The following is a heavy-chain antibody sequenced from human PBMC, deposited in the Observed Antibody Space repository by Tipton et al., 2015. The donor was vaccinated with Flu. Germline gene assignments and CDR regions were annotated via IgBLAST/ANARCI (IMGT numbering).Heavy chain of an antibody. CDR1: GGSITSNSW. Sequence: TLSLTCAVSGGSITSNSWWCWVRQFPGKGLEWIGEIYDSGSTSYNPSLKSRLIISIDKSRNQFSLKLSSVTVADTAVYYCGRGEGMWSWEFWGQGTLVTVSS. CDR3: GRGEGMWSWEF. D-gene: IGHD3-10*01. CDR2: IYDSGST. J-gene: IGHJ4*02. V-gene: IGHV4-4*02.